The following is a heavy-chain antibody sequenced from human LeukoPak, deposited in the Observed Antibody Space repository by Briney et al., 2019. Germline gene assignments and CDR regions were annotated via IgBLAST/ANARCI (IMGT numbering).Heavy chain of an antibody. J-gene: IGHJ6*02. CDR3: ASAPPAAAGPGLDV. V-gene: IGHV4-34*01. CDR2: INHSGST. Sequence: SETLSLTCVVYSGSFSGYYWSWIRQPPGKGLEWIGEINHSGSTNYNPSLKSRVTISVDTSKNQFSLKLSSVTAADTAVYYCASAPPAAAGPGLDVWGQGTTVTVSS. D-gene: IGHD6-13*01. CDR1: SGSFSGYY.